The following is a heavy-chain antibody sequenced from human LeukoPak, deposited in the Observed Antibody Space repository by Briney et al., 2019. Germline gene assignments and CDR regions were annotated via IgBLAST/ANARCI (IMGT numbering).Heavy chain of an antibody. J-gene: IGHJ5*02. CDR1: GYTLTELS. CDR2: FDPEDGET. V-gene: IGHV1-24*01. CDR3: ATDRGYSYGSNWFDP. Sequence: ASVKVSCKVSGYTLTELSMHWVRQAPGKGLEWMGGFDPEDGETIYAQNFQGRVTMTEDTSTDTAYMELSSLRSEDTAVYYCATDRGYSYGSNWFDPWGQGTLVTVSS. D-gene: IGHD5-18*01.